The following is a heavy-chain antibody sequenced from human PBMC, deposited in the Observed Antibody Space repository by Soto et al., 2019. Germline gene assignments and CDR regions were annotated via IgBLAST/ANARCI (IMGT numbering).Heavy chain of an antibody. V-gene: IGHV3-21*01. D-gene: IGHD5-18*01. CDR3: ARDQPGYSYGYGLGY. J-gene: IGHJ4*02. CDR2: ISSSSSYI. CDR1: GFTFSSYS. Sequence: EVQLVEAGGGLVKPGGSLRLSCAASGFTFSSYSMNWVRQAPGKGLEWVSSISSSSSYIYYADSVKGRFTISRDNAKNSLYLPMNSLRAEDKAVYYCARDQPGYSYGYGLGYWGQGTLVTVSS.